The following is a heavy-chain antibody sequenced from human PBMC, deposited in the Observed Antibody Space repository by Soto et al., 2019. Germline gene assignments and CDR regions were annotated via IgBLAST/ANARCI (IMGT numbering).Heavy chain of an antibody. V-gene: IGHV3-23*01. Sequence: PGGSLRLSCAASGFTFSSYAMSWVRQAPGKGPEWVSAISGSGGSTYYADSVKGRFTISRDNSKNTLYLQMNSLRAEDTAVYYCAKSGSGWYHAFDIWGQGTMVTVSS. CDR3: AKSGSGWYHAFDI. CDR1: GFTFSSYA. CDR2: ISGSGGST. D-gene: IGHD6-19*01. J-gene: IGHJ3*02.